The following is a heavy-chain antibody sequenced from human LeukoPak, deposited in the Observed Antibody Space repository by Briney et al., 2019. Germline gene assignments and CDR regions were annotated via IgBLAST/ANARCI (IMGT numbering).Heavy chain of an antibody. Sequence: GGSLRLSCAASGFTFSTYWMHWVRQAPGKGLVWVSRIKGDGSSTIYADSVKGRFTISRDNSKNTLYLQTSSLRAEDTAVYYCARASTTVPNVLDYWGQGTLVTVSS. V-gene: IGHV3-74*01. CDR3: ARASTTVPNVLDY. J-gene: IGHJ4*02. CDR1: GFTFSTYW. D-gene: IGHD4-17*01. CDR2: IKGDGSST.